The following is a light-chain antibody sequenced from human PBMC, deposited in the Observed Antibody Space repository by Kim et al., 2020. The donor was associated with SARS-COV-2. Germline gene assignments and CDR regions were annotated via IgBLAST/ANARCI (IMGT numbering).Light chain of an antibody. Sequence: VAPGERATHSCRASQSVSSTFAWYQQKPGQAPRLLIYGASTRATGIPARFSGSGSGTEFTLTISSLQSEDFAVYYCQQYNIWPITFGQGTRLEIK. CDR1: QSVSST. CDR3: QQYNIWPIT. J-gene: IGKJ5*01. V-gene: IGKV3-15*01. CDR2: GAS.